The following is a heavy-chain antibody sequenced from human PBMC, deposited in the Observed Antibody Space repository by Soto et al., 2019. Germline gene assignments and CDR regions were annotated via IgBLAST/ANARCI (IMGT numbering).Heavy chain of an antibody. CDR2: TYYRSKWYN. CDR3: ASLHSGGRRSFDI. Sequence: PSQTLSLTCVISGDSVSSDTVAWNWIRQSPSRGLEWLGRTYYRSKWYNNYAVSVKSRITINPDTSKNQFSLHLNSVSPEDTAVYYCASLHSGGRRSFDIWGQGTMVTVSS. CDR1: GDSVSSDTVA. J-gene: IGHJ3*02. V-gene: IGHV6-1*01. D-gene: IGHD2-15*01.